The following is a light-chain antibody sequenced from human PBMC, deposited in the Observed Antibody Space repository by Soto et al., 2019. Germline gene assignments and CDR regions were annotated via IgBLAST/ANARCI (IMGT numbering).Light chain of an antibody. J-gene: IGLJ1*01. CDR2: EVT. CDR3: SAYAGSNTFV. Sequence: QSALAQPPSASGSPGQSVTITRTGTSSDVGDNYDSWYQQHLGKAPKLIIYEVTLRPSGVPDRFSGSKSGNTASLTVSGLQADDEADYYCSAYAGSNTFVFATGTKLTVL. CDR1: SSDVGDNY. V-gene: IGLV2-8*01.